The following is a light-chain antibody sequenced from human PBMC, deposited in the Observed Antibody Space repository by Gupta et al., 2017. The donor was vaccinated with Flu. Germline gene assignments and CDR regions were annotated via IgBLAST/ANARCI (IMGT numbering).Light chain of an antibody. V-gene: IGKV1-17*01. J-gene: IGKJ3*01. CDR2: ATS. CDR3: LQQNSSPFT. CDR1: QAIRND. Sequence: DIQMTQSPSSLSASVGDRVTVTCRASQAIRNDLVWYQQKPGKAPKRLIFATSRLKSGVPSRFSGSGSGTEFTLTISGLQPEDFATYYCLQQNSSPFTFGPGTNVDIK.